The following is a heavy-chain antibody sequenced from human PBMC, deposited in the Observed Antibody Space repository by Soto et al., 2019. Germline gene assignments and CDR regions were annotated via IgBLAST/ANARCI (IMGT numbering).Heavy chain of an antibody. J-gene: IGHJ6*04. CDR3: ARVMDSRSQDV. D-gene: IGHD6-6*01. V-gene: IGHV4-34*01. Sequence: SETLSLTCAVYGGSFSGYYWSWIRQPPGKGLEWIGEINHSGSTNYNPSLKSRVTISVDTSKNQFSLKLSSVTAADTAVYYCARVMDSRSQDVWGKGTTVTVSS. CDR2: INHSGST. CDR1: GGSFSGYY.